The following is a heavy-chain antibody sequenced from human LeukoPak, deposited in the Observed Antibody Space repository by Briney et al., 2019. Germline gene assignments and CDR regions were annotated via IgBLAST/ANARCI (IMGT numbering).Heavy chain of an antibody. CDR1: GYTLTSYG. CDR2: ISAYNGNT. D-gene: IGHD1-26*01. Sequence: GASVKVSCKASGYTLTSYGISWVRQAPGQGLEWMGWISAYNGNTNYAQKLQGRVTMTTDTSTSTAYMELRSLRSDDTAVYYCARDSPPYSGSYYDAFDIWGQGTMVTVSS. J-gene: IGHJ3*02. V-gene: IGHV1-18*01. CDR3: ARDSPPYSGSYYDAFDI.